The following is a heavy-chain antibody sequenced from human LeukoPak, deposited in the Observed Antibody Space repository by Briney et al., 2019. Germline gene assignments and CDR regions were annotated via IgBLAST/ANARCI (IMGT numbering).Heavy chain of an antibody. CDR2: ISAYNGNT. CDR3: ARDLPGITIFVVVSPILDY. J-gene: IGHJ4*02. D-gene: IGHD3-3*01. Sequence: ASVKVSCKASGYTFTSYGISWVRQAPGQGLEWMGWISAYNGNTNYAQKLQGRVTMTTDTSTSTAYMELRSLRSDDTAVYYCARDLPGITIFVVVSPILDYWGQGTLVTVSS. V-gene: IGHV1-18*01. CDR1: GYTFTSYG.